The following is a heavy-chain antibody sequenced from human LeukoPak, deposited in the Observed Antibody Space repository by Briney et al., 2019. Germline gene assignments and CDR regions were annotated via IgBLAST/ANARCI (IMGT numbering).Heavy chain of an antibody. CDR3: ASGRYYDSSGYMY. Sequence: SETLSLTCTVSGGSISSYYWSWIRQPPGKGLEWIGYIYYSGSTNYNPSLKSRVTISVDTSKNQFSLKLSSVTAADTAVYYCASGRYYDSSGYMYWGQGTLVTVSS. J-gene: IGHJ4*02. V-gene: IGHV4-59*08. CDR2: IYYSGST. CDR1: GGSISSYY. D-gene: IGHD3-22*01.